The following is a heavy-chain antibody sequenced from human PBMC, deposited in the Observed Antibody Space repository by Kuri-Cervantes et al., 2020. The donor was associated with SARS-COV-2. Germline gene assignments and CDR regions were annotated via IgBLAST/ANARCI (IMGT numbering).Heavy chain of an antibody. D-gene: IGHD2-2*01. CDR1: GFTFSDYY. CDR3: ARANVVVPAAMGFDP. V-gene: IGHV3-11*04. J-gene: IGHJ5*02. Sequence: GESLKISCAASGFTFSDYYMSWIRQAPGKGLEWVSHISSSGSTIYYADSVKGRFTISRDNAKNSLYLQMNSLRAEDTAVYYCARANVVVPAAMGFDPWGQGTLVTVSS. CDR2: ISSSGSTI.